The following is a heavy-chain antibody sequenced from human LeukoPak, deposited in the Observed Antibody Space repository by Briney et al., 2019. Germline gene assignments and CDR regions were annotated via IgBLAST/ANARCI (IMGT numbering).Heavy chain of an antibody. J-gene: IGHJ6*02. CDR1: GLTFSGYI. CDR3: ARGIAAAGHGMDV. CDR2: ISTSGTYM. Sequence: GGSLRLSCAASGLTFSGYIMNWVRQAPGKGLEWVSSISTSGTYMDYADSVKGRFIISRDNSKNSLFLQMNSLRAEDTAVYSCARGIAAAGHGMDVWAKGPRSPSP. D-gene: IGHD6-13*01. V-gene: IGHV3-21*01.